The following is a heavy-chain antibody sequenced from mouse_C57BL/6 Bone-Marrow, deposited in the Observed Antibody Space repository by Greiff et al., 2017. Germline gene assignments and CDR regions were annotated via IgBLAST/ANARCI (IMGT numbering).Heavy chain of an antibody. J-gene: IGHJ3*01. CDR2: IYPGSGST. CDR3: ASPLFAY. Sequence: QVQLQQPGAELVKPGASVKMSCKASGYTFTSYWITWVKQRPGKGLEWIGDIYPGSGSTNYNEKFKSKATLTVDKSSSTAYMQLSSLTSEDSAVYYSASPLFAYWGQGTLVTVSA. CDR1: GYTFTSYW. V-gene: IGHV1-55*01.